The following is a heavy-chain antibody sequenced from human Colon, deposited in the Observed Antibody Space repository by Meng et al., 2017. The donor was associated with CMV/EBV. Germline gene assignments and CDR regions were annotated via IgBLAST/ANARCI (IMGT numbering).Heavy chain of an antibody. Sequence: ASVKVSCKASGYSFSGYYIHWVRQAPGPGLEWMGWINPNTGGTTSEPNFHGRVTLTRDTSISTVYMEVTRLTPDDTAMYYCARVDSDSSGYYGPDFWGQGTMVTVSS. V-gene: IGHV1-2*02. CDR1: GYSFSGYY. J-gene: IGHJ3*01. CDR2: INPNTGGT. CDR3: ARVDSDSSGYYGPDF. D-gene: IGHD6-19*01.